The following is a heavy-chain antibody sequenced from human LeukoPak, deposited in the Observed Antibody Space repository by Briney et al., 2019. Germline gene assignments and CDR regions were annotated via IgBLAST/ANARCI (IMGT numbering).Heavy chain of an antibody. V-gene: IGHV1-3*01. CDR2: INAGNGNT. D-gene: IGHD6-13*01. Sequence: ASVKVSCKASGYTLTSYAMHWVRQAPGQRLEWMGWINAGNGNTKYSQKFQGRVTITRDTSASTAYMELSSLRSEDTAVYYCARVSGYSSSWYFDYWGQGTLVTVSS. CDR1: GYTLTSYA. CDR3: ARVSGYSSSWYFDY. J-gene: IGHJ4*02.